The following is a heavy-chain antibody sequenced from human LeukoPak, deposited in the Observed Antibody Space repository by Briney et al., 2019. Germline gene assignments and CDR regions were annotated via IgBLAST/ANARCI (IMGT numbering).Heavy chain of an antibody. D-gene: IGHD2-21*02. J-gene: IGHJ4*02. V-gene: IGHV1-2*06. CDR3: ARDYCGGDCFPDY. CDR2: INPNSGDT. Sequence: GASVKVSCKASGYTFTGYYVHWVRQAPGHGLEWMGRINPNSGDTNYEQKFQGRVTMTRDTSISTAYMELSRLRSDDTAVYYCARDYCGGDCFPDYWGQGTLVTVSS. CDR1: GYTFTGYY.